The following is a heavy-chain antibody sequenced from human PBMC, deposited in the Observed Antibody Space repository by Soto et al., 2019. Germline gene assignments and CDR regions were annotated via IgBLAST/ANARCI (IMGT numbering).Heavy chain of an antibody. CDR3: AREIRGYSYGKTRGFDY. Sequence: QVQLVQSGAEVKKPGSSVKVSCKASGGTFSSYAISWERQAPGQGLEWMGGIIPIFGTANYAQKFQGRVTITADESTSTAYMELSSLRSEDTAVYYCAREIRGYSYGKTRGFDYWGQGTLFTVSS. CDR1: GGTFSSYA. CDR2: IIPIFGTA. D-gene: IGHD5-18*01. J-gene: IGHJ4*02. V-gene: IGHV1-69*12.